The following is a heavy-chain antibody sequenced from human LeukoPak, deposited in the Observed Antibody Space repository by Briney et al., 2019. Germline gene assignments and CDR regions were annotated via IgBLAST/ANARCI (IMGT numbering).Heavy chain of an antibody. Sequence: GGSLRLSCAASGFTFSSNAMSWVRQAPGKGLEWVSVISGSGTGTYYADSVKGRFTISRDNSKNTLYLQMNSLRAEDTAVYYCAKVVVGATTPGYWGQGTLVTVSS. J-gene: IGHJ4*02. V-gene: IGHV3-23*01. CDR3: AKVVVGATTPGY. CDR1: GFTFSSNA. D-gene: IGHD2-15*01. CDR2: ISGSGTGT.